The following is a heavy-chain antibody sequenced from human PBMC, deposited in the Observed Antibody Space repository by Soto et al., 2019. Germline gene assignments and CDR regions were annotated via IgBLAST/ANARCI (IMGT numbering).Heavy chain of an antibody. Sequence: QLSESGGGLVQPGGSLRLSCAASGFTFGSYAMSWVRQAPGKGLEGVSAISGGGSGTYYADSVKGRFTISRDNSKKTLFLQMNSLRVEDTAIYYCAKDPKSTVRFNWFDPWGQGTLVTVSS. CDR2: ISGGGSGT. V-gene: IGHV3-23*01. J-gene: IGHJ5*02. CDR3: AKDPKSTVRFNWFDP. CDR1: GFTFGSYA. D-gene: IGHD2-8*02.